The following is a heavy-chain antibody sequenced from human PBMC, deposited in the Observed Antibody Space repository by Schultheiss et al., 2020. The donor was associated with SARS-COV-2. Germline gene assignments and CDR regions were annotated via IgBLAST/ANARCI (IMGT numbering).Heavy chain of an antibody. CDR2: IKQDGSEK. J-gene: IGHJ6*02. V-gene: IGHV3-7*01. CDR3: ARDLRIKNYNYYYGMDV. Sequence: GESLKISCAASGFTFSSYWMSWVRQAPGKGLEWVANIKQDGSEKYYVDSVKGRFTISRDNAKNSLYLQMNSLRAEDTAVYYCARDLRIKNYNYYYGMDVWGQGTTVTVSS. D-gene: IGHD2/OR15-2a*01. CDR1: GFTFSSYW.